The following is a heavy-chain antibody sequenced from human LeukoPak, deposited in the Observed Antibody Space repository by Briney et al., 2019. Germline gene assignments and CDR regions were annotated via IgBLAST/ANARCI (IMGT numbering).Heavy chain of an antibody. CDR2: ISSNNYTI. V-gene: IGHV3-11*01. CDR1: GFIFSDFY. Sequence: GGSLRLSCAASGFIFSDFYMTWIRQAPGKGLEWVSYISSNNYTIYYADSVKGRFTISRDNAKNSLSLQMNSLRAEDTAVYYCARCTTGRTFGSLREIKRSREIDYWGQGTLVTVSS. D-gene: IGHD1-1*01. J-gene: IGHJ4*02. CDR3: ARCTTGRTFGSLREIKRSREIDY.